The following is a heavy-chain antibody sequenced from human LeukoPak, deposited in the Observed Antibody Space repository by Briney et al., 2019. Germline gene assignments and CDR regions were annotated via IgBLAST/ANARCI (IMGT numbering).Heavy chain of an antibody. D-gene: IGHD3-9*01. J-gene: IGHJ4*01. V-gene: IGHV3-53*01. CDR3: ARTTREFDILTGYYFDY. CDR2: IYRGGST. CDR1: GFTFSSYG. Sequence: PGGTLRLSCAASGFTFSSYGMSWVRQGPGKGLEWVSVIYRGGSTYYADSVKGRSTISRDNSKNTLYLQMNSLRAEDTAVYYCARTTREFDILTGYYFDYWGQGTLVTVSS.